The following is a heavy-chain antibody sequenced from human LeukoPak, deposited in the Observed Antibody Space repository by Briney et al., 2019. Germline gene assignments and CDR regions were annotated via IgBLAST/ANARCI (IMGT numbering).Heavy chain of an antibody. D-gene: IGHD6-19*01. CDR3: ARGFGGSSGSSDYYGMDV. CDR1: GATFNNHV. CDR2: IIPSLDIA. Sequence: SVKVSCKASGATFNNHVVTWVRQAPGQGLEWMGMIIPSLDIAKYAQKSQGRVTITADKSTSTAYMELRSLRSEDTAVYYCARGFGGSSGSSDYYGMDVWGQGTTVTVSS. J-gene: IGHJ6*02. V-gene: IGHV1-69*04.